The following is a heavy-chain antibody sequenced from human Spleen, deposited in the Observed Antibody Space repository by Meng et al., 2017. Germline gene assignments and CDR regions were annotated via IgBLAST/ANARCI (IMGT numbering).Heavy chain of an antibody. CDR2: VDSSGFST. Sequence: GGSLRLSCVGSGFTFGSYAMNWVRQAPGKRLEWLSSVDSSGFSTRYSDSVRGRFTISRDNSKATLSLQMSSLRVDDTAVYYCARSGGVRTIDYWGQGTLVTVSS. V-gene: IGHV3-23*01. J-gene: IGHJ4*02. CDR1: GFTFGSYA. CDR3: ARSGGVRTIDY. D-gene: IGHD3-10*01.